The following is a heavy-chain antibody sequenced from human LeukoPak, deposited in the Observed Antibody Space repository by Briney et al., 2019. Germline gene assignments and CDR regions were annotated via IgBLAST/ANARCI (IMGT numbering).Heavy chain of an antibody. J-gene: IGHJ4*02. CDR3: AKDHRITFGGVIAPDY. V-gene: IGHV3-30*18. Sequence: GGSLRLSCAASGFTFSSYGMHWVRQAPGKGLEGVAVISYDGSNKYYADSVKGRFTISRDNSKNTLYLQMNSLRAEDTAVYYCAKDHRITFGGVIAPDYWGQGTLVTVSS. CDR1: GFTFSSYG. D-gene: IGHD3-16*02. CDR2: ISYDGSNK.